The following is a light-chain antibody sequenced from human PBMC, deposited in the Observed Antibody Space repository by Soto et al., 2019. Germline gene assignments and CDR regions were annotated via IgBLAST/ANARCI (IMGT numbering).Light chain of an antibody. Sequence: QSVLPQPTSVSGSPGQSITISCTGNHNDIGTYDYVSWYQQHPGRAPRLLIHGVTTRPSGISGRFSASKSGLTASLTISGLQPEDEADYYCSSFTSNRIYVFGPGTKATVL. V-gene: IGLV2-14*03. CDR2: GVT. J-gene: IGLJ1*01. CDR3: SSFTSNRIYV. CDR1: HNDIGTYDY.